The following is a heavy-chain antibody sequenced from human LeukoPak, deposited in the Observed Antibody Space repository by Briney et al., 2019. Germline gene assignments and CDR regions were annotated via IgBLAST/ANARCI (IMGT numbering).Heavy chain of an antibody. CDR1: GGSFSGYY. CDR3: ARRRVRVVVISLFDAFDI. D-gene: IGHD3-22*01. J-gene: IGHJ3*02. V-gene: IGHV4-34*01. Sequence: SETLSLTCAVYGGSFSGYYWGWIRQPPGKGLEWIGEINHSGSTNYNPSLKSRVTISVDTSKNQFSLKLSSVTAADTAVYYCARRRVRVVVISLFDAFDIWGQGTMVTVSS. CDR2: INHSGST.